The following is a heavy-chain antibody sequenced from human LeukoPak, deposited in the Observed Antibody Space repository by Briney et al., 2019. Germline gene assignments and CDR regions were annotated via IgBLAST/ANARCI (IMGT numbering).Heavy chain of an antibody. J-gene: IGHJ3*02. CDR2: IKQDGSEK. CDR1: GFTFSSYW. V-gene: IGHV3-7*01. CDR3: ASNRTYDFLSADDAFDI. Sequence: GGSLRLSCAASGFTFSSYWMSWVRQAPGKGLEGVANIKQDGSEKYYVDSVKGRFTISRDNAKNSLYLQMNSLRAEDTAVYYCASNRTYDFLSADDAFDIWGQGTMVTVSS. D-gene: IGHD3-3*01.